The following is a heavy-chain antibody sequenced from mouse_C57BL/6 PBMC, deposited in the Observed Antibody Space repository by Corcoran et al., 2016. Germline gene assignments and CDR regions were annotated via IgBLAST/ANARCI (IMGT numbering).Heavy chain of an antibody. V-gene: IGHV9-3*01. CDR1: GYTFTTYG. D-gene: IGHD2-3*01. J-gene: IGHJ4*01. CDR2: INTYSGVP. CDR3: ARVYDGYDRAMDY. Sequence: QIQLVQSGPELKKPGETVKISCKASGYTFTTYGMSWVKQAPGKGLKWMGWINTYSGVPTYADDFKGRFAFSLETSASTAYLQINNLKNEDTATYFCARVYDGYDRAMDYWGQGTSVTVSS.